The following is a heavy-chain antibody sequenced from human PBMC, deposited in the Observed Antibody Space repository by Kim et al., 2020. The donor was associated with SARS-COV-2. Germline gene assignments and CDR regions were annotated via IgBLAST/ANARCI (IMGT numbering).Heavy chain of an antibody. V-gene: IGHV6-1*01. CDR3: ARGSATYDY. J-gene: IGHJ4*02. Sequence: WYNDYAVSVKSRITINPDTSKNQFSLQLNSVTPEDTAVYYCARGSATYDYWGQGTLVTVSS. CDR2: WYN.